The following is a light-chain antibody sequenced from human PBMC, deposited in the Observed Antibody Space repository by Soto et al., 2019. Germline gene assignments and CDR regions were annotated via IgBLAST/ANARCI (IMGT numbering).Light chain of an antibody. V-gene: IGKV2-30*02. J-gene: IGKJ5*01. CDR1: QSLVHSDGNTY. Sequence: DVVMTQSPLSLPVTLGQPASISCRSSQSLVHSDGNTYLNWFQQRPGQSQRRLIYKVYNRDSGVQDRFSGSGSGTIFTLKIRRVEAEDVGLYYCMQTTQWPHTFGQGTRLEIK. CDR3: MQTTQWPHT. CDR2: KVY.